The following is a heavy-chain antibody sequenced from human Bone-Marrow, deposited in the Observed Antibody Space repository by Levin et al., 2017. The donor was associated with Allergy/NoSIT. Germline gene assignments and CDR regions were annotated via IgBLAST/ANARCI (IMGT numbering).Heavy chain of an antibody. V-gene: IGHV3-11*01. J-gene: IGHJ5*02. Sequence: KAGGSLRLSCAASGFTFSDYYMSWIRQAPGKGLEWISYISNSGSTRQYADSVKGRFSISRDNAKESLFLEMNSLRAEDTAVYYCARLGYCSSANCKGDWFDPWGQGTLVTVSS. CDR1: GFTFSDYY. D-gene: IGHD2-2*01. CDR3: ARLGYCSSANCKGDWFDP. CDR2: ISNSGSTR.